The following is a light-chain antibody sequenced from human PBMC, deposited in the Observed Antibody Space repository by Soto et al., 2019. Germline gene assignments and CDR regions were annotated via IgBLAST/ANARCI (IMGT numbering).Light chain of an antibody. CDR3: QQRSNWPQGVT. V-gene: IGKV3-11*01. CDR2: DAS. Sequence: EIVLTHSPATLSLSPGERATLSCRASQSVSSYLAWYQQKPGQAPRLLIYDASNRATGIPARFSGSGSGTDFTLTISSLEPEDFAVYYCQQRSNWPQGVTFGPGTKVDIK. CDR1: QSVSSY. J-gene: IGKJ3*01.